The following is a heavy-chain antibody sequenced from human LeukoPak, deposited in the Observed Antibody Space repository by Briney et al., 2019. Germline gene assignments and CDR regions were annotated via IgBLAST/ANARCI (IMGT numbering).Heavy chain of an antibody. D-gene: IGHD3-16*01. CDR1: GGSISSYY. CDR3: AGSPGEYYYMDV. J-gene: IGHJ6*03. CDR2: IYYSGST. V-gene: IGHV4-59*01. Sequence: SETLSLTCTVSGGSISSYYWSWIRQPPGKGLEWIGYIYYSGSTNYNPSLKSRVTILLDTSKNQISLILTSVTTADTAVYYCAGSPGEYYYMDVWASGTTVTVSS.